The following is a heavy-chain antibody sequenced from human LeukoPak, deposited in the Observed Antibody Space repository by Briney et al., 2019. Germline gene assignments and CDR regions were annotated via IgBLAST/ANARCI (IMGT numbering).Heavy chain of an antibody. CDR2: INWNSDSI. D-gene: IGHD5-12*01. Sequence: GRSLRLSCAVSGFTFDDYAMHWVRQVPGKGLEWVSGINWNSDSIGYADSVKGRFTTSRDNAKNSLYLQMNSLRAEDAAFYYCAINGGGDSGYGNFDYWGQGTLVTVSS. CDR3: AINGGGDSGYGNFDY. CDR1: GFTFDDYA. J-gene: IGHJ4*02. V-gene: IGHV3-9*01.